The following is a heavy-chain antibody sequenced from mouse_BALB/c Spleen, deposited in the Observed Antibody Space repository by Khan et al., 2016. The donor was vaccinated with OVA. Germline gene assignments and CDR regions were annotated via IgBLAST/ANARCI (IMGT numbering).Heavy chain of an antibody. D-gene: IGHD2-14*01. Sequence: EVKLLESGPSLVKPSQTLSLTCSVTGDSITSGYWNWIRKFPGNKLEYMGYIIYTGYTYYNPSLKSRLSITRHTSKNQYYLQLNSVTDEDTATYYCARSTYRYAFVYWGQGTLVTVSA. V-gene: IGHV3-8*02. CDR1: GDSITSGY. CDR2: IIYTGYT. CDR3: ARSTYRYAFVY. J-gene: IGHJ3*01.